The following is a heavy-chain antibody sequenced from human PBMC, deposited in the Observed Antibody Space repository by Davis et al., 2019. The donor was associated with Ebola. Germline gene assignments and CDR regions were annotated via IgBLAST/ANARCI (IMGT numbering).Heavy chain of an antibody. CDR3: VRDYLFAFDS. Sequence: PGGSLRLSCVTSGFTFTAYSFNWIRQTPGKVLEWIAHINTRGDARVYADSVRGRFTISRDDAANSLSLQMDSLKHEDTAVYYCVRDYLFAFDSWGQGTPVTVSS. J-gene: IGHJ4*02. CDR2: INTRGDAR. D-gene: IGHD3-10*02. CDR1: GFTFTAYS. V-gene: IGHV3-48*02.